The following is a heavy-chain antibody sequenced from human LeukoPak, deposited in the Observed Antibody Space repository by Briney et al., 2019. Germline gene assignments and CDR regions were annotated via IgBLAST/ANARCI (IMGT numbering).Heavy chain of an antibody. D-gene: IGHD1-26*01. V-gene: IGHV1-46*01. CDR1: GYTFTSYY. CDR2: INPSGGST. CDR3: ARAVGGSYSKGGFDY. Sequence: ASVKVSCKASGYTFTSYYMHWVRQAPGQGLEWMGIINPSGGSTGYAQKFQGRVTMTRDTSTSTVYMDLSSLRSEDTAVYYCARAVGGSYSKGGFDYWGQGTLVTVSS. J-gene: IGHJ4*02.